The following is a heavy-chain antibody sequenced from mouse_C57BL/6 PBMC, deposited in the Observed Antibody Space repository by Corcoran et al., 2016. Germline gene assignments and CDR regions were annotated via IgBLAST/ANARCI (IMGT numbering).Heavy chain of an antibody. CDR1: GYTFTSYD. J-gene: IGHJ1*03. Sequence: QVQLQQSGPELVKPGASVKLSCKASGYTFTSYDINWVKQRPGQGLEWIGWIYPRDGSTKYNEKFKGKATLTVDTSSSTAYMELHSLTSEDSAVYFCARRYYGTYWYFDVWGTGTTVTVSS. CDR2: IYPRDGST. V-gene: IGHV1-85*01. CDR3: ARRYYGTYWYFDV. D-gene: IGHD2-1*01.